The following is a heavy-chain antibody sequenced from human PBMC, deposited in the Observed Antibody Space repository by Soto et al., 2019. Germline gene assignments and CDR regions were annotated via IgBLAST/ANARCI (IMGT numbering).Heavy chain of an antibody. D-gene: IGHD3-22*01. J-gene: IGHJ5*02. CDR3: ARALYYYDSSGYYGS. CDR2: ISGSGSST. CDR1: GFTSSSYA. V-gene: IGHV3-23*01. Sequence: PGGSLRLSCAASGFTSSSYAMSWDRQAPGKGLEWVSSISGSGSSTYYADSVTGRFIISRDNSKNTLYLQMNSLRAEDTAVYYCARALYYYDSSGYYGSWGQGTLVTVSS.